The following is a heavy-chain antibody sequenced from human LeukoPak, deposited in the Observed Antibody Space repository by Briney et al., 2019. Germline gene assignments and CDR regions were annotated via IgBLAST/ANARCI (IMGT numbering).Heavy chain of an antibody. CDR1: GYTFTGYY. Sequence: ASVKVSCKASGYTFTGYYMHWVRQAPGQGLEWMGWINPNSGGTSYTQKFQGRVTVTRDTSINTAYMELSRLRSDDTAVYYCAREGGGYNYAFRYWAQGTLVTVSS. CDR2: INPNSGGT. CDR3: AREGGGYNYAFRY. V-gene: IGHV1-2*02. J-gene: IGHJ4*02. D-gene: IGHD5-18*01.